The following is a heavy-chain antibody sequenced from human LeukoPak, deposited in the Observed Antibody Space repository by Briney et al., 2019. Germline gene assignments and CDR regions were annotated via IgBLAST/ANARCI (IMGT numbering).Heavy chain of an antibody. D-gene: IGHD6-19*01. CDR3: ARHYSSGWGCYYYYYMDV. V-gene: IGHV1-18*01. CDR2: ISAYNGNT. Sequence: ASVKVSCKASGYTFTSYGISRVRQAPGQGLEWMGWISAYNGNTNYAQKLQGRVTMTTDTTTSTAYMELRSLRSDDTAVYYCARHYSSGWGCYYYYYMDVWGKGTTVTISS. CDR1: GYTFTSYG. J-gene: IGHJ6*03.